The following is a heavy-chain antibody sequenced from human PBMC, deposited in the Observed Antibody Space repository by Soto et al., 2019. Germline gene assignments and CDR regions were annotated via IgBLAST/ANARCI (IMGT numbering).Heavy chain of an antibody. CDR2: IKYDGSST. D-gene: IGHD2-15*01. J-gene: IGHJ6*02. CDR3: ARGIKNYYGSDV. V-gene: IGHV3-74*01. CDR1: GFTFSSYW. Sequence: EVQLVESGGGLVQPGGSLRLSCAASGFTFSSYWMHWVRQAPGKGLVWVSRIKYDGSSTSYADSVKGRATISRDNAENTLNLQMNSLTAEDTAVYYCARGIKNYYGSDVWGQGTTVTVSS.